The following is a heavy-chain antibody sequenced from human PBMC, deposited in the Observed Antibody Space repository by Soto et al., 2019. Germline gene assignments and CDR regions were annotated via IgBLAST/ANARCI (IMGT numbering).Heavy chain of an antibody. Sequence: GESLKISCKGSGYSFTSYWIGWVRQMPGKGLEWMGIIYPGDSDTRYSPSFQGQVTISADKSISTAYLQWSSLKASDTAMYYCVSGSGSYYNYYYYYGMGVWGQGTTVTSP. V-gene: IGHV5-51*01. J-gene: IGHJ6*02. CDR3: VSGSGSYYNYYYYYGMGV. CDR1: GYSFTSYW. CDR2: IYPGDSDT. D-gene: IGHD3-10*01.